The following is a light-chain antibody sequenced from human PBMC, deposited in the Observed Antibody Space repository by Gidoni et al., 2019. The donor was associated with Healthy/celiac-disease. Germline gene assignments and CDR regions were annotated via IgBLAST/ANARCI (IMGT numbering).Light chain of an antibody. CDR3: AAWDDSLNGWV. V-gene: IGLV1-44*01. CDR1: SSNIGSNT. CDR2: SNN. J-gene: IGLJ3*02. Sequence: SVLTHPPSASGTPGPRVTISCSGSSSNIGSNTVNWYQQPPGTAPKLLIYSNNQRPSGVPDRFSGSKSGTSASLAISGLQSEDEADYYCAAWDDSLNGWVFGGGTKLTVL.